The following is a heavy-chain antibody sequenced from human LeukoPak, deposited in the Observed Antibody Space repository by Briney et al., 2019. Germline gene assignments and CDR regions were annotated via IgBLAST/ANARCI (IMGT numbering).Heavy chain of an antibody. Sequence: PGGSLRLSCAASGFTFSSYGMSWVRQAPGKGLEWVSAISGSGGSTYYADSVKGRFTISRDNAKNSLYLQMNSLRAEDTAVYYCARDTPAIWWLRVSYFDYWGQGTLVTVSS. CDR1: GFTFSSYG. CDR3: ARDTPAIWWLRVSYFDY. J-gene: IGHJ4*02. CDR2: ISGSGGST. D-gene: IGHD5-12*01. V-gene: IGHV3-23*01.